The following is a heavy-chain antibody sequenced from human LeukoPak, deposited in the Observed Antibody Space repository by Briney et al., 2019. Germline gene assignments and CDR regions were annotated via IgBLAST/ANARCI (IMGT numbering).Heavy chain of an antibody. CDR2: IDPSDSYT. Sequence: RGESLTISCKGSGYRFNTYWIGWVRQMPGKGLEWMGRIDPSDSYTNYSPSFKGHVTVSADKSISTAFLQWSSLKASDTATYYCARIPRDNGDYPFRFDYWGQGTLVTVSS. D-gene: IGHD4-17*01. CDR1: GYRFNTYW. CDR3: ARIPRDNGDYPFRFDY. V-gene: IGHV5-10-1*01. J-gene: IGHJ4*02.